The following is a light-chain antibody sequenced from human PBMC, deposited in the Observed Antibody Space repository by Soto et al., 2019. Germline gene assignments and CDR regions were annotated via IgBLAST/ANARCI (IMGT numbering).Light chain of an antibody. J-gene: IGKJ4*01. Sequence: DIVMTQSPDSLAVSLGERATINCKSTQSVLYSSNNKNYLAWFQQKPGQPPKLLIYWASIRQSGVPARFSGSGSGTDFTLTINDLQAEDVAVYYCQQYFRTPITFGGGTKVEIK. CDR3: QQYFRTPIT. CDR2: WAS. CDR1: QSVLYSSNNKNY. V-gene: IGKV4-1*01.